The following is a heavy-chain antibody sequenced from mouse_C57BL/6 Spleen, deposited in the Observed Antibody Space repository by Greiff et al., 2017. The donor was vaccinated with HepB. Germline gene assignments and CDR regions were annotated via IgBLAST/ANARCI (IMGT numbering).Heavy chain of an antibody. V-gene: IGHV2-5*01. Sequence: VKLMESGPGLVQPSQSLSITCTVSGFSLTSYGVHWVRQSPGKGLEWLGVIWRGGSTDYNAAFMSRLSITKDNSKSQVFFKMNSLQADDTAIYYCAKGEFGTGLYYYAMDYWGQGTSVTVSS. J-gene: IGHJ4*01. D-gene: IGHD4-1*01. CDR1: GFSLTSYG. CDR2: IWRGGST. CDR3: AKGEFGTGLYYYAMDY.